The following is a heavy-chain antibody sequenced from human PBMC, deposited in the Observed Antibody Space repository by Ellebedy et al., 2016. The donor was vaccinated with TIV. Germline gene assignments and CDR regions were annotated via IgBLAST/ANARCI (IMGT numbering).Heavy chain of an antibody. D-gene: IGHD6-19*01. J-gene: IGHJ4*02. CDR2: IWYDGSNK. CDR3: ARVEYSSGWCDY. Sequence: GGSLRLXCAASGFTFSSYGMHWVRQAPGKGLEWVAVIWYDGSNKYYADSVKGRFTISRDNSKNTLYLQMNSLRAEDTAVYYCARVEYSSGWCDYWGQGTLVTVSS. V-gene: IGHV3-33*01. CDR1: GFTFSSYG.